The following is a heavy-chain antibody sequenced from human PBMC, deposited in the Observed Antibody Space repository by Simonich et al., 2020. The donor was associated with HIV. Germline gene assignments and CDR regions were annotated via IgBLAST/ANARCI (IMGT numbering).Heavy chain of an antibody. CDR2: ISYDGSNK. CDR3: ASGGSISSVWADDY. V-gene: IGHV3-30*07. D-gene: IGHD3-16*01. Sequence: QAQLVESGGGVVQPGRSLRLSCAASGFTFSSYAMHWVRQAPGKGLEWVADISYDGSNKYYADSVKGRFTISRDNSKNTLYLQMNSLRAEDTAVYYCASGGSISSVWADDYWGQGTLVTVSS. CDR1: GFTFSSYA. J-gene: IGHJ4*02.